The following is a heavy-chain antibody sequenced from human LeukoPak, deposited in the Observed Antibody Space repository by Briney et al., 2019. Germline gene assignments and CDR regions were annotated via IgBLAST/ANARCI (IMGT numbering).Heavy chain of an antibody. CDR1: GGSFSGYY. D-gene: IGHD5-18*01. CDR2: INHSGST. Sequence: NPSETLSLTCAVYGGSFSGYYWSWIRQPPGKGLEWIGEINHSGSTNYNPSLKSRVTISVDTSKNQFSLKLSSVTAADTAVYYCASIRGYSYGHVDYWGQGTLVTVSS. CDR3: ASIRGYSYGHVDY. V-gene: IGHV4-34*01. J-gene: IGHJ4*02.